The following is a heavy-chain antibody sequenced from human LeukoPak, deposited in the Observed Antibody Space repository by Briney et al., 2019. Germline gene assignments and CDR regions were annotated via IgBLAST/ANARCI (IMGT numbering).Heavy chain of an antibody. D-gene: IGHD2-15*01. CDR2: IYYSGST. CDR1: GGSISSYY. V-gene: IGHV4-59*01. J-gene: IGHJ3*02. CDR3: ARGRATLGAFDI. Sequence: PSETLSLTCTVSGGSISSYYWSWIRQPPGKGLEWIGYIYYSGSTNYNPSLKSRVTISVDTSKNQFSLKLSSVTAADTAVYYCARGRATLGAFDIWGQGTMVTVS.